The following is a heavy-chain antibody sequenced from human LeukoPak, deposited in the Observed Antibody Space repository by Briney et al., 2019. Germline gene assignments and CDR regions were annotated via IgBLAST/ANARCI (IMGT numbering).Heavy chain of an antibody. CDR2: INHSGST. J-gene: IGHJ3*02. D-gene: IGHD2-15*01. CDR3: AGDIVVVVAATRSFWDAFDI. Sequence: SETLSLTCAVYGGSFSGYYWSWIRQPPGKGLEWIGEINHSGSTNYNPSLKSRVTISVDTSKNQFSLKLSSVTAADTAVYYCAGDIVVVVAATRSFWDAFDIWGQGTMVTVSS. CDR1: GGSFSGYY. V-gene: IGHV4-34*01.